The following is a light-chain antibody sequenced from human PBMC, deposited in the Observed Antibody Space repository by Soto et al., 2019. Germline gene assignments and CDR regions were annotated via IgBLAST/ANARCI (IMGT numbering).Light chain of an antibody. V-gene: IGKV3-15*01. CDR1: QSINAH. CDR3: QQYNTWLWT. CDR2: GAS. J-gene: IGKJ1*01. Sequence: EVVMTQSPATLSVSPGERVTLSCRASQSINAHLAWYQQKPGQAPRLLIHGASTRATGIPARFSGSGFGTEFILTLSSLQSEEFAVYYCQQYNTWLWTFGQGTKVEIQ.